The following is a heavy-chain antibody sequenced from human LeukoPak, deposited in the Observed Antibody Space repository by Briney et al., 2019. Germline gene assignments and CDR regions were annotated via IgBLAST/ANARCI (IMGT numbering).Heavy chain of an antibody. J-gene: IGHJ4*02. CDR3: ATVIADPHQVDY. Sequence: GGSLRLSCAASGFTFTTYWMHWVRQAPGKGLVWVSHINSDGSITSYADSVKGRFTISRDNAKNSLYLQMNSLRAEDTALYYCATVIADPHQVDYWGQGTLVTVSP. V-gene: IGHV3-74*01. D-gene: IGHD6-13*01. CDR1: GFTFTTYW. CDR2: INSDGSIT.